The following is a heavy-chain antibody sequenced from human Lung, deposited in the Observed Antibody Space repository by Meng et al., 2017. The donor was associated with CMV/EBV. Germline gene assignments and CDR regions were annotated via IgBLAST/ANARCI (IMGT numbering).Heavy chain of an antibody. CDR3: AGGRSRYQQLSPAYYYYWIDV. J-gene: IGHJ6*02. V-gene: IGHV4-39*07. Sequence: SETLSLTCTVSGGSISSSSYYWGWIRQPPGKGLEWIVSIYYSASTYYNPSLKSRVNISVDTSKNHFSLKLSCVTAAETTGYYCAGGRSRYQQLSPAYYYYWIDVWGQGTTVTVSS. CDR1: GGSISSSSYY. CDR2: IYYSAST. D-gene: IGHD2-2*01.